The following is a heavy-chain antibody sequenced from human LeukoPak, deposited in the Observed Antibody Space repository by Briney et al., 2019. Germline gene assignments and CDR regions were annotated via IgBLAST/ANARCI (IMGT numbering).Heavy chain of an antibody. CDR2: ISGSVGST. J-gene: IGHJ4*02. Sequence: PGGSLRLSCAASGFTFSSYDMSWVRQAPGKGLEWVSAISGSVGSTYYADSVKGRFTISRDNSKNTVSLQMNSLRAEDTAVYYCAGDGWHGLFTYWGQGTLVTVSS. D-gene: IGHD5-24*01. V-gene: IGHV3-23*01. CDR1: GFTFSSYD. CDR3: AGDGWHGLFTY.